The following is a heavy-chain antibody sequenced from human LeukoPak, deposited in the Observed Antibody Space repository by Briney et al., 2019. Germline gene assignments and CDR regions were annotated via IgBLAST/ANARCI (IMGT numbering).Heavy chain of an antibody. V-gene: IGHV3-11*01. CDR3: ARFGRGYSYGSDY. CDR2: ISSNGNTI. Sequence: GGSLRLSCAAPGFTFSDYYMSWIRQAPGKGLEWVSYISSNGNTIYYADSVKGRFTISRDNAKNSLYVQMDSLRAEDTAVYYCARFGRGYSYGSDYWGQGTLVTVSS. CDR1: GFTFSDYY. D-gene: IGHD5-18*01. J-gene: IGHJ4*02.